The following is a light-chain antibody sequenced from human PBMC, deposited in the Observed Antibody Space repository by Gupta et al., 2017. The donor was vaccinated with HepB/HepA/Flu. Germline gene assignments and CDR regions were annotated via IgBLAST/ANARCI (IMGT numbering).Light chain of an antibody. CDR3: QQYGSSPPWT. CDR2: GAS. Sequence: EIVLTQSPGTLFLSPGERATLSCRASQSVSSSYLAWYQQKPGQAPRLLIYGASSRATGIPDRFSGSGSGTDFTLTISRREPEDFAVYYCQQYGSSPPWTFGQGTKVEIK. V-gene: IGKV3-20*01. CDR1: QSVSSSY. J-gene: IGKJ1*01.